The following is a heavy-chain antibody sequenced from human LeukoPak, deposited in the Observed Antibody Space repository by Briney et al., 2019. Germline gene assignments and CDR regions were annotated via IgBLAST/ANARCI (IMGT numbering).Heavy chain of an antibody. V-gene: IGHV4-31*03. CDR1: GGSISSGGDY. CDR3: ARTQTYCDVSSGYYDYSYGMDV. Sequence: SETLSLTCTVSGGSISSGGDYWGWIRQHPGKGLEWIGNIFYSGITFYNPSLKSRVTISVDTSKNQFSLILSSVTAADTAVYYCARTQTYCDVSSGYYDYSYGMDVWGQGTTVTVSS. CDR2: IFYSGIT. J-gene: IGHJ6*02. D-gene: IGHD3-3*01.